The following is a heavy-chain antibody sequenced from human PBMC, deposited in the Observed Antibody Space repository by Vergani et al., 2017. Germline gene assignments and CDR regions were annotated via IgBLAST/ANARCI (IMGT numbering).Heavy chain of an antibody. J-gene: IGHJ6*03. V-gene: IGHV3-21*01. CDR1: GFTFSSYS. CDR3: ARGWYCSSTSCYQGVMDV. Sequence: EVQLEESGGGLVLPGRSLRLSCVASGFTFSSYSMNWVRQAPGKGLEWVSSISSSSSYIYYADSVKGRFTISRDNAKNSLYLQMNSLRAEDTAVYYCARGWYCSSTSCYQGVMDVWGKGTTVTVSS. D-gene: IGHD2-2*01. CDR2: ISSSSSYI.